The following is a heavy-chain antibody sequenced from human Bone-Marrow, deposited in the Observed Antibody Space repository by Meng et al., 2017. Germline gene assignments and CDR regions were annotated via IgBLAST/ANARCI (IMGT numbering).Heavy chain of an antibody. CDR3: ARHYISSGWYGEFDP. Sequence: GQRGGTGGGLIQPGGSLRLSCAASGFTVSTNYMSWVRQAPGKGLEWVSVIYAGGSTYYGDSVKGRSTMSRDNSKNMVYLQMNSLRAEDTAVYYCARHYISSGWYGEFDPWGQGTLVTVAS. CDR1: GFTVSTNY. V-gene: IGHV3-53*02. J-gene: IGHJ5*02. D-gene: IGHD6-13*01. CDR2: IYAGGST.